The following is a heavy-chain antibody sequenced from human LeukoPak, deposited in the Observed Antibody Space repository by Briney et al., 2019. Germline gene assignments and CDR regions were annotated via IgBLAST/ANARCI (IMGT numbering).Heavy chain of an antibody. J-gene: IGHJ2*01. Sequence: PGGSLRLSCAASGFTVSSNYMSRVRQAPGKGLEWVSVIYSGGTTYYADSVKGRFTISRDNSKNTLYLQMNSLRAEDTAVYYCARVGSSWPNWYFDLWGRGTLVTVSS. V-gene: IGHV3-53*01. CDR1: GFTVSSNY. CDR3: ARVGSSWPNWYFDL. D-gene: IGHD6-13*01. CDR2: IYSGGTT.